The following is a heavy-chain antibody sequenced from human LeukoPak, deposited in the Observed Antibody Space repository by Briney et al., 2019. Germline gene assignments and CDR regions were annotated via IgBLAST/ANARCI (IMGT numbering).Heavy chain of an antibody. CDR3: ARAVGYGDSPYYFDY. Sequence: GGSLRLSCAASGFTFSSYAMHLVRQAPGKGLEYVSDISSNGGSTYNANSVKGRFTISRDNSKNTLYLQMGSLRAEDMAVYYCARAVGYGDSPYYFDYWGQGTLVTVSS. CDR2: ISSNGGST. J-gene: IGHJ4*02. V-gene: IGHV3-64*01. D-gene: IGHD4-17*01. CDR1: GFTFSSYA.